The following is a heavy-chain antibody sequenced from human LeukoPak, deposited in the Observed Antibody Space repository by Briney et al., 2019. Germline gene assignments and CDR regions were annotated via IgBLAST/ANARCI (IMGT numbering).Heavy chain of an antibody. V-gene: IGHV3-48*03. D-gene: IGHD4-23*01. Sequence: PGGSLRLSCAASGFTFSSYEMNWVRQAPGKGLEWVSSISSGATTIYYVDSVKGRFTISRDNAKNSLFLQMDGLRVDDTAVYFCARDGRGGHNDFWGQGTLITVSS. J-gene: IGHJ4*02. CDR2: ISSGATTI. CDR1: GFTFSSYE. CDR3: ARDGRGGHNDF.